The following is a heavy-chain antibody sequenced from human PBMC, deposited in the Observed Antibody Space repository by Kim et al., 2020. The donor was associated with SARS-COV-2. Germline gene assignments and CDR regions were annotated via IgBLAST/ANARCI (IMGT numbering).Heavy chain of an antibody. CDR2: ITASSSAT. Sequence: GGSLRLSCVASGFTFTDYYNMAWMRQAPGTWLEWVSLITASSSATYYADSAECRFTITRDDTRNSLNWQVCTLRADDTAMDYGHAGGIRRNVFPYFDYWG. D-gene: IGHD3-16*01. CDR1: GFTFTDYY. CDR3: HAGGIRRNVFPYFDY. V-gene: IGHV3-11*01. J-gene: IGHJ4*01.